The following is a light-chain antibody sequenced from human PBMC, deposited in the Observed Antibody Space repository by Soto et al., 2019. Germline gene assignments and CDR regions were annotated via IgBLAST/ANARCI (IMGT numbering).Light chain of an antibody. J-gene: IGKJ2*01. CDR3: QQSYSTLYT. Sequence: DIQMTQSPSSLSASVGDGVTITCRASQSISSSLNWYQQKPGKAPKLLIYTASTLQSGVPSRFSGSGSGTGFTLTIRSLQPEDFETYYCQQSYSTLYTFGQGTKLEIK. V-gene: IGKV1-39*01. CDR2: TAS. CDR1: QSISSS.